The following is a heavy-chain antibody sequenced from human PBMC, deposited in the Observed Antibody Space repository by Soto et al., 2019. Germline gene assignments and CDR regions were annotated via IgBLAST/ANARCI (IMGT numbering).Heavy chain of an antibody. CDR1: PGTFSTYA. D-gene: IGHD3-10*01. CDR3: ARGELYYYGSGSYYSWFDP. CDR2: IIPLFGTP. V-gene: IGHV1-69*01. J-gene: IGHJ5*02. Sequence: QVQLVQSGSEVKKPGSSVKVSCKASPGTFSTYAVSWVRQAPGQGLEWMGGIIPLFGTPNYAQKFQGRVTITADESTRTVYMELSSLTSEDTAVYYCARGELYYYGSGSYYSWFDPWGQGTLVSVSS.